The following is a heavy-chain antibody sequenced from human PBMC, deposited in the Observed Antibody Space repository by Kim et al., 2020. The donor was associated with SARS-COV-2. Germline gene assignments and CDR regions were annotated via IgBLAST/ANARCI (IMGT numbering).Heavy chain of an antibody. J-gene: IGHJ6*02. CDR3: ARWDHFYGLDV. CDR1: GGSFSGHY. CDR2: IRDSGTT. Sequence: SETLSLTCAVYGGSFSGHYWTWVRQAPGRGLEWIGEIRDSGTTNYNPSLKNRVTISKDTSKNQFSLRLTSVTAADTAVYYCARWDHFYGLDVWAQGT. V-gene: IGHV4-34*01. D-gene: IGHD1-26*01.